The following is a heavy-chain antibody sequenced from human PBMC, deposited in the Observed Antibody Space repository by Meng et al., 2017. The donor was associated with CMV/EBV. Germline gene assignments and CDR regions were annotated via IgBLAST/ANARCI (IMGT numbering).Heavy chain of an antibody. V-gene: IGHV1-69*12. Sequence: QVHRVQYGAGVKQPGSSVKVSCKASGGTFSSYAISWVRQAPGQGLEWMGGIIPIFGTENYAQKFQGRVTITADESTSTAYMELSSMRSEDTAVYYCARMPRDGYNYIDYWGQGTLVTVSS. CDR1: GGTFSSYA. D-gene: IGHD5-24*01. J-gene: IGHJ4*02. CDR2: IIPIFGTE. CDR3: ARMPRDGYNYIDY.